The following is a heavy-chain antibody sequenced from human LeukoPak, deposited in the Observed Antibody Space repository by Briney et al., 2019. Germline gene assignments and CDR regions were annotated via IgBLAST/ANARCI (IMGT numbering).Heavy chain of an antibody. CDR3: ATVYCSSTSCYANY. Sequence: PSETLSLTCAVYGGSLSGFYCSWIRQPPGKGMEWIGEINHSGSTNYNPSLKSRVTISVDTSKNQFSLKLSSVTAADTAVYYCATVYCSSTSCYANYWGQGTLVTVSS. D-gene: IGHD2-2*01. CDR2: INHSGST. CDR1: GGSLSGFY. J-gene: IGHJ4*02. V-gene: IGHV4-34*01.